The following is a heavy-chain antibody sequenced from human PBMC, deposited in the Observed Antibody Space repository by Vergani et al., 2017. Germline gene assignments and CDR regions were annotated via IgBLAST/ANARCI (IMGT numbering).Heavy chain of an antibody. CDR3: TSSGYSRPYYFDY. Sequence: VQLVESGGGVVQPGRSLRLSCAASGFTFSSYSMNWVRQATGKGLEWVSSISSDSIYIYYGDSVKGRFTISRDNAKNSLYLQMNSLRAEDTAVYYCTSSGYSRPYYFDYWGQGTLVTVSS. D-gene: IGHD3-3*01. CDR2: ISSDSIYI. V-gene: IGHV3-21*01. J-gene: IGHJ4*02. CDR1: GFTFSSYS.